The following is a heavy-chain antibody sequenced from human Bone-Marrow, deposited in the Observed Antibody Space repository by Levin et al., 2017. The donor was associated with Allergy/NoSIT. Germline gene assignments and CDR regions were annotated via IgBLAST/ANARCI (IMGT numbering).Heavy chain of an antibody. J-gene: IGHJ5*02. CDR3: VRSAQDYGDYADLPGHWFDP. Sequence: SETLSLTCSVSGASITSPDYYWTWVRQSPGKGLEWIGYIFYTGTTRYNPSLGSRVALSIDKSKNQFSLRLRSVTAADTAMYYCVRSAQDYGDYADLPGHWFDPWGQGILVTVSS. CDR2: IFYTGTT. V-gene: IGHV4-30-4*01. CDR1: GASITSPDYY. D-gene: IGHD4-17*01.